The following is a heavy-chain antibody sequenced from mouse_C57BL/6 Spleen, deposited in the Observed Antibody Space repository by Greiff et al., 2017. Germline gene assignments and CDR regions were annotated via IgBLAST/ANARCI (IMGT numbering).Heavy chain of an antibody. CDR2: FYPGSGSI. Sequence: QVQLKASGAELVKPGASVKLSCKASGYTFTEYTIHWVKQRSGQGLEWLGWFYPGSGSIKSNEKLKDKATVTANKSSSTVYMALSRLTSEHTAVYFGARHCLVAPMDFWGPGTSVTVSS. CDR3: ARHCLVAPMDF. V-gene: IGHV1-62-2*01. J-gene: IGHJ4*01. CDR1: GYTFTEYT. D-gene: IGHD1-1*01.